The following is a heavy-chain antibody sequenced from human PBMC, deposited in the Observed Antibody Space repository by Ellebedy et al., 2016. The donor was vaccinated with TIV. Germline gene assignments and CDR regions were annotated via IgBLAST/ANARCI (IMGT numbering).Heavy chain of an antibody. CDR3: ARISSCAGGTCYPDY. Sequence: GESLKISCVASGFTFSSYAMHWVRQAPGKGLEWVAVISYDGSNKYYADSVKGRFTISRDNSKNTLYLQMNSLRAEDTAVYYCARISSCAGGTCYPDYWGQGTLVTVSS. CDR2: ISYDGSNK. CDR1: GFTFSSYA. D-gene: IGHD2-15*01. V-gene: IGHV3-30-3*01. J-gene: IGHJ4*01.